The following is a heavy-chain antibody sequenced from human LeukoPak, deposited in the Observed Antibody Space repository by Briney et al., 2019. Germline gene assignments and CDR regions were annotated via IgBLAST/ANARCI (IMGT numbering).Heavy chain of an antibody. CDR3: ARDRVGVPNCYFDY. CDR2: ISYDGSNK. CDR1: GFTFSSYA. V-gene: IGHV3-30*04. D-gene: IGHD1-26*01. J-gene: IGHJ4*02. Sequence: PGRSLRLSCAASGFTFSSYAMHWVRQAPGKGLEWVAVISYDGSNKYYADSVKGRFTISRDNSKNTLYLQMNSLRAEDTAVHYCARDRVGVPNCYFDYWGQGTLVTVSS.